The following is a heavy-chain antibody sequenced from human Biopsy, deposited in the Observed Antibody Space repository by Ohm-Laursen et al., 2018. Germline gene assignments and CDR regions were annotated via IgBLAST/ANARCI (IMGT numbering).Heavy chain of an antibody. J-gene: IGHJ4*02. CDR2: ISWDGGSE. CDR1: GSTFDDHV. CDR3: VRGYSSSWSGYLDH. Sequence: SLRLSCSASGSTFDDHVMHWVRQAPGKGLEWVSGISWDGGSEGYADSVKGRFTISRDNAKNSLFLQMNSLTTEDTALYYCVRGYSSSWSGYLDHWGQGTLVTVSS. D-gene: IGHD3-3*01. V-gene: IGHV3-9*01.